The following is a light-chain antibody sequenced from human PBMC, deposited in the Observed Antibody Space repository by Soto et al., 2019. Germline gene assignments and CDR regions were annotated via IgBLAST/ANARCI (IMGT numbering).Light chain of an antibody. J-gene: IGLJ2*01. CDR1: SSDIGAYAY. CDR2: DVN. V-gene: IGLV2-14*03. Sequence: QSALTQPASVSGSPGQSIAISCTGTSSDIGAYAYVSWYQQHPGKIPKLIVFDVNYRPSGVSSRFSGSKSGNTASLTISGLQAEDEADYYCSSYTRSSSVIFGGGTKRTVL. CDR3: SSYTRSSSVI.